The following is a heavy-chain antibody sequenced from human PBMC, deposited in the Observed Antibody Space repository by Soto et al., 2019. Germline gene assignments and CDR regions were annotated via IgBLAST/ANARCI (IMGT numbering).Heavy chain of an antibody. V-gene: IGHV3-15*07. CDR2: IKSKTDGGTT. Sequence: EVQLVESGGGLVKPGGSLRLSCAASGFTFSIAWMNWVRQAPGKGLEWVGRIKSKTDGGTTDYAAPVKGRFTISRDDSKNTLYLQMNSLKTEDTAVYYCTTGVPDNWNLDYWGQGTLVTVSS. J-gene: IGHJ4*02. CDR3: TTGVPDNWNLDY. D-gene: IGHD1-20*01. CDR1: GFTFSIAW.